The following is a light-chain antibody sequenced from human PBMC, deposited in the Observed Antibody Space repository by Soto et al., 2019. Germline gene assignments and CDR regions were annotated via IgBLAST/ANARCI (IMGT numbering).Light chain of an antibody. CDR3: QQSHSTVWT. CDR1: QSISSY. CDR2: AAS. J-gene: IGKJ1*01. V-gene: IGKV1-39*01. Sequence: DIQMTQYPSSRSASVGDRVTITCRASQSISSYLNWYQQKPGKAPKLLIYAASSLQSGVPSRFSGSGSGTDFTLTISSLQPEDFATYYRQQSHSTVWTFGQGTKVDIK.